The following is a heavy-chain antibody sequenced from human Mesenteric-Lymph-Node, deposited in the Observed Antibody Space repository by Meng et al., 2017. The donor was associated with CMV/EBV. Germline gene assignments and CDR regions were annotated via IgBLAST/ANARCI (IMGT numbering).Heavy chain of an antibody. D-gene: IGHD6-19*01. CDR2: VHYTGSA. V-gene: IGHV4-39*01. J-gene: IGHJ5*02. CDR3: ARPFPSWQSPRLDPFGA. CDR1: SSAICSFYY. Sequence: VRDSCTGQEKPWVPLSLPCTVSSSAICSFYYCGWYSQPPGSGLEWIGRVHYTGSAYYSPSLKSRVTVSVDTSKNQFSLRLTSVTAADTAVYYCARPFPSWQSPRLDPFGAWGQGTLVTVSS.